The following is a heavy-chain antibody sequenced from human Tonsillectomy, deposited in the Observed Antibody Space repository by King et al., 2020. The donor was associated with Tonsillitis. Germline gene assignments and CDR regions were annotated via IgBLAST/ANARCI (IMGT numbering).Heavy chain of an antibody. J-gene: IGHJ4*02. CDR3: ARDESSAWYDEFDC. D-gene: IGHD6-13*01. CDR2: MRTSGST. V-gene: IGHV4-4*07. Sequence: QLQESGPGLVKPSETLSLTCTVSGDSISSYYWSWIRQPAGKGLEWIGRMRTSGSTHCNPSLKSRVTMSLDTSKNQFSLKLSSVTAADTAVYYCARDESSAWYDEFDCWGQGTLVTVSS. CDR1: GDSISSYY.